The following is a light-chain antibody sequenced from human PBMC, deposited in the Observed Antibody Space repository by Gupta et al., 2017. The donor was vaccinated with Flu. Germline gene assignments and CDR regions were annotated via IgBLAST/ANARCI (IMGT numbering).Light chain of an antibody. Sequence: IVLKPSPGTLSLSPGERATLSCRASQSVSSSYLAWYQQKPGQAPRLLIYGASSRATGIPDRFSGSGSGTDFTLTISRLEPEDFAVYYCQQYGSSPWTFGQGTKVEIK. CDR1: QSVSSSY. CDR3: QQYGSSPWT. J-gene: IGKJ1*01. CDR2: GAS. V-gene: IGKV3-20*01.